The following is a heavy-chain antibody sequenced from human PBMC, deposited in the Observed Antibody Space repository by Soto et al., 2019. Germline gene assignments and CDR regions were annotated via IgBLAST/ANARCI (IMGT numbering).Heavy chain of an antibody. Sequence: EVQLVESGGGLVQPGGSLRLSCAASGFTLSGRSMHWVRQAPGKGLVWVSGIDNAGTESTYADSVKGRFTSSRDNAKNILYLQMNSLRVDDTAVYYFARGWFGPDVWGKGTTVTVSS. J-gene: IGHJ6*04. CDR3: ARGWFGPDV. D-gene: IGHD3-10*01. CDR2: IDNAGTES. V-gene: IGHV3-74*01. CDR1: GFTLSGRS.